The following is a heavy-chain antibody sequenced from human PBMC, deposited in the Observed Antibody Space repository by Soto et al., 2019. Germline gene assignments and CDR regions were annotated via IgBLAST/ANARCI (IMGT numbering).Heavy chain of an antibody. D-gene: IGHD3-10*01. CDR3: VRDGGYYGAGSSFDP. CDR1: GFTFSSYG. J-gene: IGHJ5*02. Sequence: QVQLVESGGGVVQPGRSLRLCCAASGFTFSSYGMHWVRQAPGEGLEWVAVIWYDGSNKYYADSVKGRFTISRDNSKNTLCLEMNSLRAEDTAVYYCVRDGGYYGAGSSFDPWGQGSLVTVSS. CDR2: IWYDGSNK. V-gene: IGHV3-33*01.